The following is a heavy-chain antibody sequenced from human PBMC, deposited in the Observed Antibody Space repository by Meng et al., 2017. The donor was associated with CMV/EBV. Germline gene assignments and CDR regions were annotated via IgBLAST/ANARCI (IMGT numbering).Heavy chain of an antibody. D-gene: IGHD1-1*01. V-gene: IGHV1-2*02. CDR2: IYPNSGGT. J-gene: IGHJ4*02. CDR1: GYRFSDHY. CDR3: VRDHNWGPDY. Sequence: QVPLVQPRAEVKSPGASVKVSCKTSGYRFSDHYMHWVRQAPGQGLEWMGWIYPNSGGTHYAQKFQDRVTMTRDTSISTVYMELSRLTSDDTAVYYCVRDHNWGPDYWGQGTLVTVSS.